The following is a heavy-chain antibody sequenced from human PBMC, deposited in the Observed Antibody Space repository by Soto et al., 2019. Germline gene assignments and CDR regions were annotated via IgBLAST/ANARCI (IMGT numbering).Heavy chain of an antibody. CDR3: ARDHGKEGREPDY. Sequence: SETLSLTCTVSGGSISSGDYYWSWIRQPPGKGLEWIGYIYYSGSTYYNPSLKSRVTISVDTSKNQFSLKLSSVTAADTAVYYCARDHGKEGREPDYWGQGTLVTVSS. J-gene: IGHJ4*02. V-gene: IGHV4-30-4*01. CDR1: GGSISSGDYY. D-gene: IGHD4-17*01. CDR2: IYYSGST.